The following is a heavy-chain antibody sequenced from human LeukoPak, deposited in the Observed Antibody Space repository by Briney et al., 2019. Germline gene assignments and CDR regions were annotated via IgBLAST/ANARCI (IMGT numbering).Heavy chain of an antibody. J-gene: IGHJ6*02. CDR3: ARVHSTSSYYYYGMDV. V-gene: IGHV3-74*01. CDR2: INSDGSGT. CDR1: GFTFSSYW. D-gene: IGHD6-6*01. Sequence: GGSLRLSCAASGFTFSSYWMHCVRQAPGKGLVWVSRINSDGSGTTYADSVKGRFTISRDNAKNTLYLQMNSLRVEDTAVYYCARVHSTSSYYYYGMDVWGQGTTVIVSS.